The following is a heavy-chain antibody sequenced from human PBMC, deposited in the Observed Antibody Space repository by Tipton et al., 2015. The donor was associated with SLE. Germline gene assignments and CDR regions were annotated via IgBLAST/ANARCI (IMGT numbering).Heavy chain of an antibody. Sequence: SLRLSCAASGFTFSNYWMHWVRQTPEKGLVWVSRISFDGVTTNYADSVKGRFTISRDNSKNTLYLQMNSLRAEDTAVYYCSTGTRGYWGQGTPVTVSS. J-gene: IGHJ4*02. D-gene: IGHD1-1*01. CDR3: STGTRGY. CDR2: ISFDGVTT. CDR1: GFTFSNYW. V-gene: IGHV3-74*01.